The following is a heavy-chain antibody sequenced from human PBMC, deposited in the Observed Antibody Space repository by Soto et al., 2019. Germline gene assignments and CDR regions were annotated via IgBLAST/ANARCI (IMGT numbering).Heavy chain of an antibody. V-gene: IGHV4-59*01. J-gene: IGHJ5*02. CDR3: ATSNPTCPGCYS. CDR2: ISHSGLR. Sequence: SETLSLTCIVSGVSIISCYCTWIRQSPGKGLEWIGYISHSGLRHYRASLQSRLTMSVETSKNQFSLNLTSVTAADTAIYYCATSNPTCPGCYSWGQGTLVTVSS. CDR1: GVSIISCY. D-gene: IGHD3-10*01.